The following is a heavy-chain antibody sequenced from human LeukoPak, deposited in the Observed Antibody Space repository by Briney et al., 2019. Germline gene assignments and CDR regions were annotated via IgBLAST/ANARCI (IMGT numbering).Heavy chain of an antibody. CDR3: ATYSSSWKLFDY. J-gene: IGHJ4*02. V-gene: IGHV4-39*01. D-gene: IGHD6-13*01. CDR1: GGSISSSSYY. Sequence: SETLSLTCTVSGGSISSSSYYWGWIRQPPGKGLEWIGSIYYSGSTYYNPSLKSRVTISVDTSKNQFSLKLSSVTAADTAVYCCATYSSSWKLFDYWGQGTLVTVSS. CDR2: IYYSGST.